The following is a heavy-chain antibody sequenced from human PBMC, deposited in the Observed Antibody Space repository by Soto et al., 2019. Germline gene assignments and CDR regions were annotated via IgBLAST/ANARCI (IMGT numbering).Heavy chain of an antibody. CDR3: AREEYYYDSSGYPGFYYYGMDV. J-gene: IGHJ6*02. CDR2: IYSGGST. D-gene: IGHD3-22*01. V-gene: IGHV3-66*01. Sequence: PGGSLRLSCAASGFTVSSNYMSWVRQAPGKGLERVSVIYSGGSTYYADSVKGRFTISRDNSKNTLYLQMNSLRAEDTAVYYCAREEYYYDSSGYPGFYYYGMDVWGQGTTVTVSS. CDR1: GFTVSSNY.